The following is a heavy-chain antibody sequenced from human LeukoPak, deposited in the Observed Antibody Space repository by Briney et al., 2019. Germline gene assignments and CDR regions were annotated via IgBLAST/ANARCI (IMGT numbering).Heavy chain of an antibody. CDR3: HGGNRGGDY. CDR1: GFTFSSYA. J-gene: IGHJ4*02. Sequence: GGSLRLSCAASGFTFSSYAMSWVRQAPGKGLEWVSAISGSGGSTYYADSAKGRFTISRDNSKNTLYLQMNSLRAEDTAVYYYHGGNRGGDYWGQGTLVTVSS. D-gene: IGHD4-23*01. V-gene: IGHV3-23*01. CDR2: ISGSGGST.